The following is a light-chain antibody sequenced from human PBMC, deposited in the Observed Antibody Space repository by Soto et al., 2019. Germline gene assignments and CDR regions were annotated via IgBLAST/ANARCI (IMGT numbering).Light chain of an antibody. Sequence: DIQMTQSPSTLPASVGDRVTVTCRASQSISSWLAWYQQKPGKAPDLLIYKASSLESGVPSRFSGSGSGTEFTLTISSLQPDDFATYYCQQYNSPPWTFGQGTKVEIK. V-gene: IGKV1-5*03. CDR1: QSISSW. CDR3: QQYNSPPWT. CDR2: KAS. J-gene: IGKJ1*01.